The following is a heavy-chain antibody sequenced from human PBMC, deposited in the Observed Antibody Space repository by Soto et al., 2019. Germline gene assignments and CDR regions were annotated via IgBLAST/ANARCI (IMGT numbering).Heavy chain of an antibody. CDR2: MNPNSGNT. V-gene: IGHV1-8*01. CDR1: GYTFTSYD. D-gene: IGHD5-12*01. CDR3: AQVVATPGNYYYYGMDV. Sequence: ASVKVSCKASGYTFTSYDINWVRQATGQGLEWMGWMNPNSGNTGYAQRFQGRVTMTRNTSASTAYMELSSLRSEDTAVYYCAQVVATPGNYYYYGMDVWGQGTTVTVSS. J-gene: IGHJ6*02.